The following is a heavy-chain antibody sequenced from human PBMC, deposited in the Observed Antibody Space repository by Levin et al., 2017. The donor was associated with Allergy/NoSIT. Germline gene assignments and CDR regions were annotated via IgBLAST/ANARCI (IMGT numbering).Heavy chain of an antibody. CDR1: GGSISSGDYY. D-gene: IGHD3-9*01. CDR3: ASTPKYYDILTGYHYWFDP. Sequence: SQTLSLTCTVSGGSISSGDYYWSWIRQPPGKGLEWIGYIYYSGSTYYNPSLKSRVTISVDTSKNQFSLKLSSVTAADTAVYYCASTPKYYDILTGYHYWFDPWGQGTLVTVSS. J-gene: IGHJ5*02. V-gene: IGHV4-30-4*01. CDR2: IYYSGST.